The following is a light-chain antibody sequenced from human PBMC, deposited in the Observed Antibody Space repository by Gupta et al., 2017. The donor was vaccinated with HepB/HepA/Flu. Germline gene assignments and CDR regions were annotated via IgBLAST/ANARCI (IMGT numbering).Light chain of an antibody. CDR2: GVS. CDR3: SSYAGSNTYV. CDR1: SSDVGGFDY. Sequence: QSALTQPPSASGSPGQSVTLSCTGSSSDVGGFDYVSWYQQHPGKAPKLIIYGVSKRPSGVPDRFSGSKSDNTASLTVSGLQAEDEADYYCSSYAGSNTYVFGTGTKLTVL. J-gene: IGLJ1*01. V-gene: IGLV2-8*01.